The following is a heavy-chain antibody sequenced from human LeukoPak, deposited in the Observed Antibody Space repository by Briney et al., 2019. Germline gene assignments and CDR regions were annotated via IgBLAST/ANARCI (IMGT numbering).Heavy chain of an antibody. D-gene: IGHD2-15*01. Sequence: SETLSLTCTVSGGSVSSGSYYWSWIRQPPGKGLEWIGYIYYSGGTNYNPSLKSRVTISVDTSKNQFSLKLSSVTAADTAVYYCARDIGYGIPVGWFDPWGQGTLVTVSS. CDR1: GGSVSSGSYY. V-gene: IGHV4-61*01. CDR2: IYYSGGT. J-gene: IGHJ5*02. CDR3: ARDIGYGIPVGWFDP.